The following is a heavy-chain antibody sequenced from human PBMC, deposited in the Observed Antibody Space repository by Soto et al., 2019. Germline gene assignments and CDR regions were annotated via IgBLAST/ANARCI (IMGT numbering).Heavy chain of an antibody. J-gene: IGHJ5*02. CDR2: IKQDGSEK. CDR1: GFTFSSYW. CDR3: ARDRQVLRFLEQNKNTINWFDP. Sequence: GGSLRLSCAASGFTFSSYWMSWVRQAPGKGLEWVANIKQDGSEKYYVDSVKGRFTISRDNAKNSLYLQMNSLRAEDTAVYYCARDRQVLRFLEQNKNTINWFDPWGQGTLVTVSS. D-gene: IGHD3-3*01. V-gene: IGHV3-7*01.